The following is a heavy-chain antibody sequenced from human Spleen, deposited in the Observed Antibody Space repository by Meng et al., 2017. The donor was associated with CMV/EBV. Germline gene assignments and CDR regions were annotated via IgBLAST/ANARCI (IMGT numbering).Heavy chain of an antibody. CDR3: TRARRYCSSTSCYVRHYFDY. D-gene: IGHD2-2*01. Sequence: GESLKISCAGSGFTFSNYWMSWVRQAPGKGLEWVSYISSSGSTIYYADSVKGRFTISRDNAKNSLYLQMNSLKTEDTAVYYCTRARRYCSSTSCYVRHYFDYWGQGTLVTVSS. J-gene: IGHJ4*02. V-gene: IGHV3-11*01. CDR2: ISSSGSTI. CDR1: GFTFSNYW.